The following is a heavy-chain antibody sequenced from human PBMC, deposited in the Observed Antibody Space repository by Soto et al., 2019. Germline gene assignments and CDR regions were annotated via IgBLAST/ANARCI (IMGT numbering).Heavy chain of an antibody. CDR1: GFTFSSYA. V-gene: IGHV3-23*01. CDR2: ISGSGGST. Sequence: EVQLLESGGGLVQPGGSLRLSCAASGFTFSSYAMSWVRQAPGKGLVWVSAISGSGGSTYYADSVKGRFTISRDNSKNTLYLQMNSLRAEDTAVYYCAKDGGYGDYLFDYWGQGTLVTVSS. J-gene: IGHJ4*02. CDR3: AKDGGYGDYLFDY. D-gene: IGHD4-17*01.